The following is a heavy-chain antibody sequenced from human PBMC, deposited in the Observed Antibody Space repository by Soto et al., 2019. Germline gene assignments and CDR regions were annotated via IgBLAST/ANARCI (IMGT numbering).Heavy chain of an antibody. V-gene: IGHV3-23*01. CDR1: AFTFTNDA. CDR2: ISGSGGST. Sequence: GSLRLSCAASAFTFTNDAVSWVRQAPGKGLEWVSSISGSGGSTYYADSVQGRFTISRDNSNNTLYLQMDSLRAEDTAVYFCAKRGHSTSWYWFDAWGQGTQVTVSS. CDR3: AKRGHSTSWYWFDA. J-gene: IGHJ5*02. D-gene: IGHD6-13*01.